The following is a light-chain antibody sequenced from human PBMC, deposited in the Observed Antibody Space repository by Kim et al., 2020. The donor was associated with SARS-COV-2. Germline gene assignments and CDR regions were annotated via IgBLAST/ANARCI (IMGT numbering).Light chain of an antibody. Sequence: DVQMTQSPSSLSASVGDTVTMTCRASQSISRYVNWYQQKPGKAPELVIYSASISQSGAPSRFSGSGSGTDFTLTISSLQPEDFATYYCQQSHSAPRTFGQGTKVDIK. V-gene: IGKV1-39*01. J-gene: IGKJ1*01. CDR1: QSISRY. CDR2: SAS. CDR3: QQSHSAPRT.